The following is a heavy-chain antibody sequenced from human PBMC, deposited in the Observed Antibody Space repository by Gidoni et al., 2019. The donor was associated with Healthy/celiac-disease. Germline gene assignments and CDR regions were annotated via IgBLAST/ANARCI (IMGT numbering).Heavy chain of an antibody. CDR1: GFLFSRFG. V-gene: IGHV3-30*18. Sequence: QVQLVESGVGVVQPRRSLRLSCSASGFLFSRFGMHWVRPAPGKGLELVAVISYDGSNKYYADSVKGRFTISRDNSKNTLYLQMNSLRAEDTAVYYCAKLVGATEYYFDYWGQGTLVTVSS. D-gene: IGHD1-26*01. CDR3: AKLVGATEYYFDY. J-gene: IGHJ4*02. CDR2: ISYDGSNK.